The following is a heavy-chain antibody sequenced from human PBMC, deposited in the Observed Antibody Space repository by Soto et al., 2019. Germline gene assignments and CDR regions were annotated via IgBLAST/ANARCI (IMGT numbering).Heavy chain of an antibody. Sequence: GGSLRLSWAASGFNFSDYYMSWIRQAPGKGLEWVSYISSSGSTIYYADSVKGRFTISRDNAKNSLYLQMNSLRAEDTAVYYCARGVSDDFWSGYYPYAFDIWGQGTMVTVSS. J-gene: IGHJ3*02. CDR1: GFNFSDYY. V-gene: IGHV3-11*01. CDR2: ISSSGSTI. CDR3: ARGVSDDFWSGYYPYAFDI. D-gene: IGHD3-3*01.